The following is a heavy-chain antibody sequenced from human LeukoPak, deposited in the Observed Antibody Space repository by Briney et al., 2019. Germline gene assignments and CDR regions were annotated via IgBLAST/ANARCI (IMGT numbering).Heavy chain of an antibody. CDR1: GLTFSTSG. Sequence: GGSLRLSCTASGLTFSTSGFNWVRQAPGKGLEWVASICPTGSDRYHADSVKGRFTISRDNAKNSLYLQMNSLRAEDTAVYYCATYYDFWSGYYGWFDPWGQGTLVTVSS. CDR3: ATYYDFWSGYYGWFDP. D-gene: IGHD3-3*01. V-gene: IGHV3-21*01. CDR2: ICPTGSDR. J-gene: IGHJ5*02.